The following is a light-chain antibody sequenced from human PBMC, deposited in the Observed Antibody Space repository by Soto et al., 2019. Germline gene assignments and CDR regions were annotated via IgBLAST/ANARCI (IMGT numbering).Light chain of an antibody. Sequence: EIVLTQSPATLSLSPGERATLSCRASQSVSSYLAWYQQKPGQAPRLLIYDASTRATGIPARFSGSGSGTDSPLTISRLEPEDFAVYYCQQRSNWPLTFGPGTKVDIK. V-gene: IGKV3-11*01. J-gene: IGKJ3*01. CDR1: QSVSSY. CDR2: DAS. CDR3: QQRSNWPLT.